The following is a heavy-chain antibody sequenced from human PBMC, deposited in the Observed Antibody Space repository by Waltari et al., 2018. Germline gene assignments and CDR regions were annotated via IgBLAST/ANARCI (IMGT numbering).Heavy chain of an antibody. Sequence: QVQLQESGPGLVKPSETLSLTCAVSGDSIKHSYWNWIRQPPGKELEWIGYIAYNGRTNYNPSLKSRVTISVDTSKTQFSLKLTSVTAADTAVYYCGRSYDFWSGYPLDYWGPGSLVTVSS. CDR1: GDSIKHSY. CDR3: GRSYDFWSGYPLDY. J-gene: IGHJ4*02. D-gene: IGHD3-3*01. CDR2: IAYNGRT. V-gene: IGHV4-59*01.